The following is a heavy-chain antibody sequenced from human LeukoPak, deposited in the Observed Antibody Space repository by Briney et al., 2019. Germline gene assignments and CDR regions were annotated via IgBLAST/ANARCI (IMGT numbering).Heavy chain of an antibody. CDR3: ARGGSLCSGGSCYVPTDAFDI. J-gene: IGHJ3*02. CDR2: ISSSGSTI. Sequence: GGSLRLSCAASGFTFSSYEMNWVRQAPGKGLEWVSYISSSGSTIYYADSVKGRFTISRDNAKNSLHLQMNSLRAEDTAVYYCARGGSLCSGGSCYVPTDAFDIWGQGTMVTVSS. V-gene: IGHV3-48*03. CDR1: GFTFSSYE. D-gene: IGHD2-15*01.